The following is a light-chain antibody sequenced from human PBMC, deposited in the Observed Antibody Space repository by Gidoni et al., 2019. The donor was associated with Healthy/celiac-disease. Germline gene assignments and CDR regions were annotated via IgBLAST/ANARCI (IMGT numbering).Light chain of an antibody. V-gene: IGKV3-11*01. CDR1: QSVSSY. CDR3: QQRSNWPPTWT. Sequence: EIVLTQCPATLSLSPGERATLSCRASQSVSSYLAWYQPHPGQAPRLLIYDASNRATGIPARFSGSGSGTYFTLTISSLEPEDFAVYYCQQRSNWPPTWTFGQGTKVEIK. J-gene: IGKJ1*01. CDR2: DAS.